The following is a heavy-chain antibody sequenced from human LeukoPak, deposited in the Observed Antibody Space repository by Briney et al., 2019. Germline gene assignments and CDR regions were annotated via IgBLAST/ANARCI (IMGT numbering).Heavy chain of an antibody. J-gene: IGHJ4*02. D-gene: IGHD3-22*01. CDR3: ARAPYYYDSSGSVGPYFDY. Sequence: GGSLRPSCAASGFTSSSYGMHWVRQAPGKGLEWVAVIWYDGSNKYYADSVKGRFTISRDNSKNTLYLQMNSLRAEDTAVYYCARAPYYYDSSGSVGPYFDYWGQGTLVTVSS. V-gene: IGHV3-33*01. CDR2: IWYDGSNK. CDR1: GFTSSSYG.